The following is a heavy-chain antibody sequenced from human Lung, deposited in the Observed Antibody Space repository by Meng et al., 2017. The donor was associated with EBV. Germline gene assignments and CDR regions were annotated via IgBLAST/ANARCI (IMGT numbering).Heavy chain of an antibody. J-gene: IGHJ4*02. CDR3: ARLRLVWMFDY. D-gene: IGHD6-19*01. CDR2: IYYSGST. V-gene: IGHV4-30-4*01. Sequence: QGQLQYAGPRLANPSRPRYPPSPVSGGSISSVNYYWSWSRQPPGKGLEWIGYIYYSGSTYYNPSLKSRVTISVDTSKNQFSLKLSSVTAADTAVYYCARLRLVWMFDYWGQGALVTVSS. CDR1: GGSISSVNYY.